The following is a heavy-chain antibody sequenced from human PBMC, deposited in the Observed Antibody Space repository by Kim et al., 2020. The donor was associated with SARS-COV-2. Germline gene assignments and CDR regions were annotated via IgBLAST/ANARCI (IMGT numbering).Heavy chain of an antibody. CDR2: IRSKAYGGTP. J-gene: IGHJ4*02. CDR3: TRNDWLSRY. CDR1: GFTFGDYA. V-gene: IGHV3-49*04. Sequence: GGSLRLSCTASGFTFGDYAMTWVRQAPGKGLEWVGFIRSKAYGGTPEYAASVKGRFTISRDESKGIAYLQMSSVKIDDAAVYYCTRNDWLSRYWGQGTLVTVSS. D-gene: IGHD3-9*01.